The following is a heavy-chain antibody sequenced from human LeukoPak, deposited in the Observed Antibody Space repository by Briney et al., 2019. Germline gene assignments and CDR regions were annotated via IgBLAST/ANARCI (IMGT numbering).Heavy chain of an antibody. V-gene: IGHV3-74*01. J-gene: IGHJ4*02. D-gene: IGHD1-26*01. Sequence: GGSLRLSCAASGTYWMHWVRQAPGKGLVWVSRINTDGSITDYADSVKGRFTISRDNSKNTLYVQMNSLRDEDTAVYYCAKDQRWESPHYLDSWGQGTLVTVSS. CDR3: AKDQRWESPHYLDS. CDR2: INTDGSIT. CDR1: GTYW.